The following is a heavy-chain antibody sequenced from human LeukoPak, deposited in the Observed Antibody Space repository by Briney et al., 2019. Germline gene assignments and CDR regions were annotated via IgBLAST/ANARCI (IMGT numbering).Heavy chain of an antibody. J-gene: IGHJ3*02. CDR1: GFTFSSYG. Sequence: PGGSLRLSCAASGFTFSSYGMHWFRQAPGKGLEGVAFIRYDGSNKYYADSVKGRFTISRDNSKNTLYLQMNSLRAEDTAVYYCVRGVVAATTAGDAFDIWGQGTMVTVSS. CDR3: VRGVVAATTAGDAFDI. D-gene: IGHD2-15*01. CDR2: IRYDGSNK. V-gene: IGHV3-30*02.